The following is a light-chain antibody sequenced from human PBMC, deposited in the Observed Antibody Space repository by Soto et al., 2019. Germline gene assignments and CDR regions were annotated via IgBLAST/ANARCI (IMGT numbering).Light chain of an antibody. CDR2: SNY. CDR3: AAWDGSLNGLYV. J-gene: IGLJ1*01. Sequence: QAVVTQAPSASGTPGQRVTISCSGSSSNVGSLSVDWYQHLPGTAPKLLIHSNYKRPSGVPDRCSGSKSGTSASLAINGLQSEDEADYYCAAWDGSLNGLYVFGTGTKVTVL. CDR1: SSNVGSLS. V-gene: IGLV1-44*01.